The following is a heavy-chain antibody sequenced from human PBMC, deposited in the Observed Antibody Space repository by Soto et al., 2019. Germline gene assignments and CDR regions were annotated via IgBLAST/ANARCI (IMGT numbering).Heavy chain of an antibody. D-gene: IGHD6-19*01. Sequence: GSLRLSCAASGFTFSSYGMHWVRQAPGKGLEWVAVIWYDGSNKYYADSVKGRFTISRDNSKNTLYLQMNSLRAEDTAVYYCARDLLPSGIAVVGYYGMDVWGQGTTVTVSS. J-gene: IGHJ6*02. CDR3: ARDLLPSGIAVVGYYGMDV. V-gene: IGHV3-33*01. CDR1: GFTFSSYG. CDR2: IWYDGSNK.